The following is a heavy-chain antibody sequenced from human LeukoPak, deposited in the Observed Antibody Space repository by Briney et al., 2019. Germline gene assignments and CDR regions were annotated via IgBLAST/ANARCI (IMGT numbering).Heavy chain of an antibody. Sequence: ASVKVSCRASGYTFTSYGISWVRQAPGQGLEWMGWISAYNGNTNYAQKLQGRVTMTTDTSTSTAYMELRSLRSDDTAVYYCARVGEYCSSTSCYYYFDYWGQGTLVTVSS. CDR1: GYTFTSYG. CDR2: ISAYNGNT. D-gene: IGHD2-2*01. J-gene: IGHJ4*02. V-gene: IGHV1-18*01. CDR3: ARVGEYCSSTSCYYYFDY.